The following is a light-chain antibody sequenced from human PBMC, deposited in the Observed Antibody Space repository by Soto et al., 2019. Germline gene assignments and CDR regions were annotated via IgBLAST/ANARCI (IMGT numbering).Light chain of an antibody. J-gene: IGKJ1*01. CDR2: GAS. V-gene: IGKV3-20*01. CDR3: QQYRISPPVK. Sequence: EIVLTQSPGTLSLSPGERATLSCRASQTVSSSYLAWYQQKPGQAPRLLIYGASTRAAGIPDRFSGSGSGTDFTLTISILEPEDFAVYYCQQYRISPPVKFGQGTKVEIK. CDR1: QTVSSSY.